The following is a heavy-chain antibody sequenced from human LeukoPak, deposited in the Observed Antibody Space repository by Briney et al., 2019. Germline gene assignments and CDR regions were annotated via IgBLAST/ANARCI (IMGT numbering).Heavy chain of an antibody. Sequence: GGSLRLSCAASGFTFGSYGMHWVRQAPGKGLEWVAVIWYDGSNKYYADSVKGRFTISRDNSKNTLYLQMNSLRAEDTAVYYCARAGGAHIVVVPAEADYWGQGTLVTVSS. CDR3: ARAGGAHIVVVPAEADY. D-gene: IGHD2-2*01. V-gene: IGHV3-33*01. J-gene: IGHJ4*02. CDR2: IWYDGSNK. CDR1: GFTFGSYG.